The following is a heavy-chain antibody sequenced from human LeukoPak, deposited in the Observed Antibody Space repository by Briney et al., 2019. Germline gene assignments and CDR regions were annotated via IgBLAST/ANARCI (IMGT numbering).Heavy chain of an antibody. CDR2: IKQDGSEK. Sequence: GGSLRLSCAASGFTFSSYWMSWVRQAPGKGLEGVANIKQDGSEKYYVDSVKGRFNISRDNAKNSLYLQMNSLRAEDTAVYYCARDQRYCSSSSCPWEPFDYWGQGTLVTVSS. CDR3: ARDQRYCSSSSCPWEPFDY. CDR1: GFTFSSYW. J-gene: IGHJ4*02. V-gene: IGHV3-7*05. D-gene: IGHD2-2*01.